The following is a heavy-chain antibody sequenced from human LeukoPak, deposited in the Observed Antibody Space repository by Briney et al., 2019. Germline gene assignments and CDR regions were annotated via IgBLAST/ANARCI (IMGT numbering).Heavy chain of an antibody. CDR2: ISSSAVTT. V-gene: IGHV3-23*01. J-gene: IGHJ4*02. D-gene: IGHD1-7*01. Sequence: GSLRLPCAASGFTFSSYAMNWVRQAPGKGLEWLSTISSSAVTTFDADSVKGRFTIPRDNSKNTLYLQLHSLTAEDTAVYYCAKSNGNYRGSFDYWGQGALVTVSS. CDR3: AKSNGNYRGSFDY. CDR1: GFTFSSYA.